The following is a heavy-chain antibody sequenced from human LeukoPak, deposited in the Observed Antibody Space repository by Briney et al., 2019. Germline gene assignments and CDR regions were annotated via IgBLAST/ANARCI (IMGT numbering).Heavy chain of an antibody. V-gene: IGHV4-4*02. J-gene: IGHJ1*01. CDR3: ARRGQTLMGTLSTVVVPAAIQN. CDR2: IYHSGST. D-gene: IGHD2-2*01. CDR1: GGSISSSNW. Sequence: SETLSLTCAVSGGSISSSNWWSWVRQPPGKGLEWIGEIYHSGSTNYNPSLKSRVTISVDKSKNQFSLKLSSVTAADTAVYYCARRGQTLMGTLSTVVVPAAIQNWGQGTLVTVSS.